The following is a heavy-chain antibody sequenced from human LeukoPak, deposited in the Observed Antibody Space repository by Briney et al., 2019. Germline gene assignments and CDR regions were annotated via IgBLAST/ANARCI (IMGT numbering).Heavy chain of an antibody. CDR1: GDSIGSHY. V-gene: IGHV4-59*11. CDR3: ARDYYDSRGEAFDI. D-gene: IGHD3-22*01. CDR2: IFYVGST. J-gene: IGHJ3*02. Sequence: SHTLSLTCTVSGDSIGSHYSRWIRHPPGKGLEWIGYIFYVGSTNYNPSLKSRVTISVDPSKNQFSLKLNSVTAADTAVYYCARDYYDSRGEAFDIWGQGTMVTVSS.